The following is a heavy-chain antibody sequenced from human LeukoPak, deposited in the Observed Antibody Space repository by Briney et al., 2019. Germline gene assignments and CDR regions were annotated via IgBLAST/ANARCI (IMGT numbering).Heavy chain of an antibody. V-gene: IGHV4-39*01. J-gene: IGHJ4*02. Sequence: SETLSLTCTVSGGSISSSSYYWGWIRQPPGKGLEWIGSIYYSGSTYYNPSLKSRVTISVDTSKNQFSLELSSVTAADTAVYYCARLGWSSGWPIDYWGQGTLVTVSS. CDR1: GGSISSSSYY. CDR2: IYYSGST. CDR3: ARLGWSSGWPIDY. D-gene: IGHD6-19*01.